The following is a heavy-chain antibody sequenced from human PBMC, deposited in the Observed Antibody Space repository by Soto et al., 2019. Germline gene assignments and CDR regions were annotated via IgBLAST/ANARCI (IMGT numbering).Heavy chain of an antibody. D-gene: IGHD3-10*01. CDR1: GFTFSSYA. CDR3: ARDGKIMVRGNPHYYYYGMDV. V-gene: IGHV3-30-3*01. CDR2: ISYDGSNK. J-gene: IGHJ6*02. Sequence: QVQLVESGGGVVQPGRSLRLSCAASGFTFSSYAMHWVRQAPGKGLEWVAVISYDGSNKYYADSVKGRFTISRDNSKNTLYLQMNSLRAEDTAVYYCARDGKIMVRGNPHYYYYGMDVWGQGTTVTVSS.